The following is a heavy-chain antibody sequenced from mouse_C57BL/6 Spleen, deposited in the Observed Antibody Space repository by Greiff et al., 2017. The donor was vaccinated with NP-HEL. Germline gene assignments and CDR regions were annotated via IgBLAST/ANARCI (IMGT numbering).Heavy chain of an antibody. CDR2: ISDGGSYT. CDR1: GFTFSSYA. CDR3: ARDPIYYYGSSYDFDV. V-gene: IGHV5-4*01. J-gene: IGHJ1*03. Sequence: EVKLMESGGGLVKPGGSLKLSCAASGFTFSSYAMSWVRQTPEKRLEWVATISDGGSYTYYPDNVKGRFTISRDNAKNNLYLQMSHLKSEDTAMYYCARDPIYYYGSSYDFDVWGTGTTVTVSS. D-gene: IGHD1-1*01.